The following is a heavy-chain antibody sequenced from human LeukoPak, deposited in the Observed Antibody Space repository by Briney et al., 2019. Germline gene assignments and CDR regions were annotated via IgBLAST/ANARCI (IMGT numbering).Heavy chain of an antibody. D-gene: IGHD6-6*01. V-gene: IGHV4-59*08. CDR2: IYYSGST. J-gene: IGHJ4*02. CDR3: ARHYGSSSPLVDY. Sequence: KPSETLSLTCTVSGGSISSYYWSWIRQRPGKGLEWIGYIYYSGSTNYNPSLKSRVTISVDTSKNQFSLKLSSVTAADTAVYYCARHYGSSSPLVDYWGQGTLVTVSS. CDR1: GGSISSYY.